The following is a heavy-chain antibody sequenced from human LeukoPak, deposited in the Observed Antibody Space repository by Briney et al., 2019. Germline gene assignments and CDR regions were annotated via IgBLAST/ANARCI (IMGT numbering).Heavy chain of an antibody. Sequence: PGGSLRLSCAASGFTFSDYYMSWIRQAPGKGLEWVSYISSSGSTIYYADSVKGRFTIPRDNAKNSLYLQMNSLRAEDTAVYYCAREYSSGWYVWFDPWGQGTLVIVSS. CDR3: AREYSSGWYVWFDP. D-gene: IGHD6-19*01. CDR1: GFTFSDYY. V-gene: IGHV3-11*01. CDR2: ISSSGSTI. J-gene: IGHJ5*02.